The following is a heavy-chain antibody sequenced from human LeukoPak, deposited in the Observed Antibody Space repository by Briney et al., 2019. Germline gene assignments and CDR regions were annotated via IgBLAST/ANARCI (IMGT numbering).Heavy chain of an antibody. J-gene: IGHJ4*02. CDR1: GYSISSGYY. Sequence: SETLSLTCTVSGYSISSGYYWGWIRQPPGKGLEWIGSIYHSGSTYYNPSLKSRVTISVDTSKNQFSLKLSSVTAADTAVYYCARIDYGDLLVFDYWGQGTLVTVSS. CDR3: ARIDYGDLLVFDY. CDR2: IYHSGST. D-gene: IGHD4-17*01. V-gene: IGHV4-38-2*02.